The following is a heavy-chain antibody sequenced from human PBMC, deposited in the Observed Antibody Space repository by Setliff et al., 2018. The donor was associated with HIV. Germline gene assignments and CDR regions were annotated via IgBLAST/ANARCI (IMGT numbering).Heavy chain of an antibody. CDR2: TIPVLSMS. Sequence: GASVKVSCKASEDTFNSYTIHWVRQTPGQGLEWMGRTIPVLSMSNFALKFQGRGSIFADKSTSTAYLGLNGLTSEDTAIYYCATSFGSGVVPFDNWGQGTLVTVSS. CDR1: EDTFNSYT. V-gene: IGHV1-69*02. J-gene: IGHJ4*02. D-gene: IGHD3-10*01. CDR3: ATSFGSGVVPFDN.